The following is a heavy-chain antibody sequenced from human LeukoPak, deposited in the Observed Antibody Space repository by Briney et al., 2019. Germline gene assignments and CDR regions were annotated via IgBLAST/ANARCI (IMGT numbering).Heavy chain of an antibody. CDR3: ARGIAAAENWFDP. CDR2: INPNSGGT. V-gene: IGHV1-2*02. D-gene: IGHD6-13*01. J-gene: IGHJ5*02. CDR1: GYTFTGYY. Sequence: ASVKVSCKASGYTFTGYYMHWVRQAPGQGLEWMGWINPNSGGTNYAQKFQGRVTMTRDTSISTAYVELSRLRSDDTAVYYCARGIAAAENWFDPWGQGTLVTVSS.